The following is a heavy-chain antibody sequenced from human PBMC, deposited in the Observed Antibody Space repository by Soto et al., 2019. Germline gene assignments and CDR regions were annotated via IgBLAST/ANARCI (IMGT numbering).Heavy chain of an antibody. CDR2: INAGNGNT. CDR1: GDTFTIYA. Sequence: ASVKVSCKASGDTFTIYAMHWVRQAPGQRLEWMGWINAGNGNTKYSQKFQGRVTITRDTSASTAYMELRSVTAADVAVYFCARLTKKPLWSYGDSFEIFDYWGPGTLVTVSS. CDR3: ARLTKKPLWSYGDSFEIFDY. V-gene: IGHV1-3*01. J-gene: IGHJ4*02. D-gene: IGHD4-17*01.